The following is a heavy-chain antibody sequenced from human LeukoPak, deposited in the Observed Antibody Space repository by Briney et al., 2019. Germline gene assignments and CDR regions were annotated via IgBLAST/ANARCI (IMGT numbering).Heavy chain of an antibody. J-gene: IGHJ3*02. CDR3: ARSGGSGRASGTTLGAFDI. Sequence: SETLSLTCTVSGGSISIYYWSWIRQPPGKGLEWIGYIYYSGSTNYNPSLKSRVTISVDTSKNQFSLKLTSVTAADTAVYYCARSGGSGRASGTTLGAFDIWGQGTMVTVSS. V-gene: IGHV4-59*01. D-gene: IGHD2/OR15-2a*01. CDR1: GGSISIYY. CDR2: IYYSGST.